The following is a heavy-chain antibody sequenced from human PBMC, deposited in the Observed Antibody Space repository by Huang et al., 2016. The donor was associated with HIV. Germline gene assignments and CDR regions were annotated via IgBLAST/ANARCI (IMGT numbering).Heavy chain of an antibody. CDR2: VNHRGSG. V-gene: IGHV4-34*01. CDR3: ARPKMTATPSDSSWSYFDF. D-gene: IGHD3-10*01. Sequence: QVRLEQWGPNLLKPSDTLSLTCAVYVGSFSDYFWTWIRPSPVKGLEWFGEVNHRGSGTHIPSLRSRVYMSVDASKNQFYLNLTSVTAADTAVYFCARPKMTATPSDSSWSYFDFWGRGTPVTVSS. CDR1: VGSFSDYF. J-gene: IGHJ4*02.